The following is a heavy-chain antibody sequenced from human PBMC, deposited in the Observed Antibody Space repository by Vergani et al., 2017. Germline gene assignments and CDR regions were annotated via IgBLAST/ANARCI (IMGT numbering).Heavy chain of an antibody. J-gene: IGHJ6*02. CDR2: IIPIFGTA. Sequence: QVQLVQSGAEVKKPGSSVKVSCKASGGTFSSYAISWVRQAPGQGLEWMGGIIPIFGTANYAQKIQGRVTITAYESTSTAYMELSSLRSEDTDVYYCARDSHPILNGYQLPRYGMDVWGQGTTVTVSS. CDR1: GGTFSSYA. V-gene: IGHV1-69*01. CDR3: ARDSHPILNGYQLPRYGMDV. D-gene: IGHD2-2*01.